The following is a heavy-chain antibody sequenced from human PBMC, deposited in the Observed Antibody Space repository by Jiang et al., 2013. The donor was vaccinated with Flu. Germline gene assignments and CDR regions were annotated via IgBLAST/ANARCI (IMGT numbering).Heavy chain of an antibody. CDR1: GYTFTSYA. D-gene: IGHD5-24*01. Sequence: SGAEVKKPGASVRVSCKASGYTFTSYALHWVRQAPGQRLEWMGWINAGNGDTKYSQKFQGRVTITRDTSASTAYMELTSLTSEDTAVYYCARDRAGRTDGHNYYPIYFDYWGQGPWSPSPQ. V-gene: IGHV1-3*01. J-gene: IGHJ4*02. CDR3: ARDRAGRTDGHNYYPIYFDY. CDR2: INAGNGDT.